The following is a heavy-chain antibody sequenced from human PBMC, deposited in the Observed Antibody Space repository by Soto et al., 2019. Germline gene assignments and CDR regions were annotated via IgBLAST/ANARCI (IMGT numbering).Heavy chain of an antibody. D-gene: IGHD6-13*01. V-gene: IGHV4-59*07. CDR3: ARYRREAVAGYTLDN. CDR1: GGSISSNY. CDR2: VYNSGST. Sequence: PSDTLSLTCTVSGGSISSNYWTWIRQPPGKGLEWIGYVYNSGSTNYNPPLKSRVTISEDTSKSQFSLKVNSMTAADTAVYYCARYRREAVAGYTLDNWGQGILVTVS. J-gene: IGHJ4*02.